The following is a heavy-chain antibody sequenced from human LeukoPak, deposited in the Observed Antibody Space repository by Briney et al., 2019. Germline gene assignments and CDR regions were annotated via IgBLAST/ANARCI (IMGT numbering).Heavy chain of an antibody. CDR2: NNPSGGST. J-gene: IGHJ4*02. V-gene: IGHV1-46*01. D-gene: IGHD6-19*01. Sequence: ASVKVSCKASGYTFTSYYMHWVRQAPGQGLEWMGINNPSGGSTSYAQKFQGRVTMTRDMSTSTVYMELSSLRSEDTAVYYCARVRGVWAVAGYYFDYWGQGTLVTVSS. CDR1: GYTFTSYY. CDR3: ARVRGVWAVAGYYFDY.